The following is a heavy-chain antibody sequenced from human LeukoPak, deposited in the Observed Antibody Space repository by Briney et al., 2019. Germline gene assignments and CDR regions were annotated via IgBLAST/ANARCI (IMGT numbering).Heavy chain of an antibody. J-gene: IGHJ4*02. CDR1: GYSISSGSFY. D-gene: IGHD6-19*01. Sequence: SETLSLTCTVSGYSISSGSFYWSWIRQAAGKGLEWIGRVSSSGRTTYNPSLKSRLTISITTSKNQFSLKVTSVTAADTAVYYCARERWGVAEQFDYWGQGTLVTVSS. CDR3: ARERWGVAEQFDY. V-gene: IGHV4-61*02. CDR2: VSSSGRT.